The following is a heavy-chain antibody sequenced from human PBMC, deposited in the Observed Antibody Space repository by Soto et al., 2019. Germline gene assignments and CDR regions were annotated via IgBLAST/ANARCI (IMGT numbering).Heavy chain of an antibody. CDR2: INPNSGGS. CDR1: GYTFTDYY. J-gene: IGHJ5*02. Sequence: PSVKVSCKASGYTFTDYYIHWVRQAPGQGLEWMGWINPNSGGSNYPQKFQGRITMTRDTSISTAYMELSRLRSDDTAVYYCARVYGKTIAARPVWFDPWGQGTLVTVSS. D-gene: IGHD6-6*01. CDR3: ARVYGKTIAARPVWFDP. V-gene: IGHV1-2*02.